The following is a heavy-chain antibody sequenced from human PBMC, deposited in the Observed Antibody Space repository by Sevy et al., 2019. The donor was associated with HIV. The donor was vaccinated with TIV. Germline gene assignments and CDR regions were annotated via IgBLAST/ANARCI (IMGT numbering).Heavy chain of an antibody. CDR2: TNPNSGGT. Sequence: ASVKVSCKASGYSVTGHYIHWFRQAPGQGLEWMGWTNPNSGGTKFAQKFQGRVTMTRDTSISTAYMELSRLKSDDTAVFDCATYSDYGGAFDPWGQGTLVTVSS. D-gene: IGHD5-12*01. CDR1: GYSVTGHY. J-gene: IGHJ5*02. V-gene: IGHV1-2*02. CDR3: ATYSDYGGAFDP.